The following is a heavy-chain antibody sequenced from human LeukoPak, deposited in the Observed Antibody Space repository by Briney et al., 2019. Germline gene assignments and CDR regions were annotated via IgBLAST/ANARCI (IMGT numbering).Heavy chain of an antibody. J-gene: IGHJ4*02. Sequence: GGSLRLSCAASGVTFSSYWMGWVRQAPGKGLEWVANIKEDGSEKYYVDSVKGRFTISRDNAKNSLYLQMNSLRAEDTAVYYCARGRFNYDSSGYSSFYYWGQGTRVTVSS. CDR2: IKEDGSEK. V-gene: IGHV3-7*01. D-gene: IGHD3-22*01. CDR1: GVTFSSYW. CDR3: ARGRFNYDSSGYSSFYY.